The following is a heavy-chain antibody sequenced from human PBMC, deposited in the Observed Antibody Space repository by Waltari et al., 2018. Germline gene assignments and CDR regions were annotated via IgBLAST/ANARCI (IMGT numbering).Heavy chain of an antibody. CDR3: ARDISSWYFDY. D-gene: IGHD6-13*01. V-gene: IGHV3-30-3*01. Sequence: QVQLVESGGAVVQPGRSLSLSCQASGFTFGSYAFPWCRQAPGKGLEGVAVISYDGSNKYYADSVKGRFTISRDNSKNTLYLQMNSLRAEDTAVYYCARDISSWYFDYWGQGTLVTVSS. CDR2: ISYDGSNK. CDR1: GFTFGSYA. J-gene: IGHJ4*02.